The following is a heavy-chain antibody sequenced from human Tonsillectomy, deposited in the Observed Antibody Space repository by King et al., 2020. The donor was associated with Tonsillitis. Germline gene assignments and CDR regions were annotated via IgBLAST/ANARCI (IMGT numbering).Heavy chain of an antibody. Sequence: QLQESGPGLVKPSQTLSLTCTVSGGSISSGGYYWSWIRQHPGKGLEWIGYIYYSGSTYYNPSLKSRVTISVDTSKNQFSLKLCSVTAAETAVYYCARDDRDYYGCTRFQHWGQGTLVTVSS. CDR1: GGSISSGGYY. J-gene: IGHJ1*01. D-gene: IGHD3-10*01. V-gene: IGHV4-31*03. CDR3: ARDDRDYYGCTRFQH. CDR2: IYYSGST.